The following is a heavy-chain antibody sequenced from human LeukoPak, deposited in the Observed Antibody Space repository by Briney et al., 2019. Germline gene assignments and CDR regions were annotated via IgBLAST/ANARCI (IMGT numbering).Heavy chain of an antibody. D-gene: IGHD2-15*01. Sequence: ASVKVSCKASGYTFTGYYMHWVRQAPGQGLEWMGRINPNSGGTNYAQKFQGRVTMTRDTSISTAYMELSRLRSDDTAVYYCARDLSRVVVAARARGWFDPWGQGTLATVSS. CDR2: INPNSGGT. CDR3: ARDLSRVVVAARARGWFDP. J-gene: IGHJ5*02. V-gene: IGHV1-2*06. CDR1: GYTFTGYY.